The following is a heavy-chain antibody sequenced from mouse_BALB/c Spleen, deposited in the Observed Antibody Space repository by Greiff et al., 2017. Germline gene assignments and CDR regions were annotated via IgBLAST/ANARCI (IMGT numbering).Heavy chain of an antibody. CDR2: INPGSGGT. V-gene: IGHV1-54*01. CDR1: GYAFTNYL. J-gene: IGHJ2*01. Sequence: VQLQQSGAELVRPGTSVKVSCKASGYAFTNYLIEWVKQRPGQGLEWIGVINPGSGGTNYNEKFKGKATLTADKSSSTAYMQLSSLTSDDSAVYFCARSGNFITTEVYFDYWGQGTTLTVSS. D-gene: IGHD1-1*01. CDR3: ARSGNFITTEVYFDY.